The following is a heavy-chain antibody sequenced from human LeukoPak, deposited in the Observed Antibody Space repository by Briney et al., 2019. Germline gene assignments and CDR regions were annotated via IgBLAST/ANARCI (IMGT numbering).Heavy chain of an antibody. CDR1: GGSISNYY. V-gene: IGHV4-59*01. D-gene: IGHD3-16*01. CDR2: IHYSGST. CDR3: ARAANYDYARFDP. Sequence: PSETLSLTCTVSGGSISNYYWSWIRQPPGKGLEWIGYIHYSGSTNNNPSLKSRVTISVDTSKNQFSLKLSSVTAADTAVYYCARAANYDYARFDPWGQGTLVTVSS. J-gene: IGHJ5*02.